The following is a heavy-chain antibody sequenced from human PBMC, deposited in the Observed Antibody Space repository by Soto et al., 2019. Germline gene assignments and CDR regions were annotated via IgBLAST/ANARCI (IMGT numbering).Heavy chain of an antibody. D-gene: IGHD3-22*01. CDR2: IKEDGTAK. Sequence: GGSLSLSSAASGFTFSNSWMNWVRQAPGKGLEWVANIKEDGTAKYYLDSVKGRFTVSRDNVKNSLYLQMNSLRAEDTAMYYCTTDRGYLTFDYWGPGTLVTVSS. CDR3: TTDRGYLTFDY. CDR1: GFTFSNSW. J-gene: IGHJ4*02. V-gene: IGHV3-7*01.